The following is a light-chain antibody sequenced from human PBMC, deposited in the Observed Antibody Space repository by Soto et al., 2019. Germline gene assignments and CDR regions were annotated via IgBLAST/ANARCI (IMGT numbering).Light chain of an antibody. Sequence: EIVLRQSPGTQSLSPGERVTLSCRSSQSVSSIYLAWYQQKPGQAPRLLIYGSSSRATGIPVRFSGSGSGTDFTLSIGRLEPEDSAVYYCQQYDSSPWTLGQGTKVDI. CDR1: QSVSSIY. V-gene: IGKV3-20*01. CDR2: GSS. CDR3: QQYDSSPWT. J-gene: IGKJ1*01.